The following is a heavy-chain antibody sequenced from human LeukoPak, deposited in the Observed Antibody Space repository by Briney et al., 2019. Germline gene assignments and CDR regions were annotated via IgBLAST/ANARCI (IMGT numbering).Heavy chain of an antibody. CDR1: GFSLNTSGMC. CDR3: ARNRVDTARSSYYYGLDV. D-gene: IGHD5-18*01. V-gene: IGHV2-70*17. J-gene: IGHJ6*02. CDR2: IDWDDDK. Sequence: SGPALVKPTQTLTLTCTFSGFSLNTSGMCVNWIRQPPGKALEWLARIDWDDDKFYSTSLKTRLTISKDTSKNQVVLTMTNVDPVDTATYYCARNRVDTARSSYYYGLDVWGQGTTVTVSS.